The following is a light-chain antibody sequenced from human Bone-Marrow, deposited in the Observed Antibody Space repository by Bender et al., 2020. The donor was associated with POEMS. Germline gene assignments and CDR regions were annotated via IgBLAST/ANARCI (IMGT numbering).Light chain of an antibody. J-gene: IGLJ3*02. V-gene: IGLV1-44*01. CDR3: AVWDVSLNGWV. CDR1: SSNIGAHA. Sequence: QSVLTQPPSASGTPGQRVTISCSGGSSNIGAHAVNWYQHLPGTAPNLLIHSSHRRPSEVPDRFSGSRSGTSASLAIGGLQAEDEADYCCAVWDVSLNGWVFGGGTKLTVL. CDR2: SSH.